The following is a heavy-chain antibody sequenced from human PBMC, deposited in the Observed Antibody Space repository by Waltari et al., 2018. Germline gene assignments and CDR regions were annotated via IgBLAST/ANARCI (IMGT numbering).Heavy chain of an antibody. V-gene: IGHV1-58*01. J-gene: IGHJ6*02. D-gene: IGHD2-15*01. CDR3: AAGYYPKYGLDYYYYGMDV. CDR1: GFTFTSSA. Sequence: QMQLVQSGPEVKKPGTSVKVSCKASGFTFTSSAVQWVRQARGQRLEWIGWIVVGSGNTNYAQKFQERVTITRDMSTSTAYMELSSLRSEDTAVYYCAAGYYPKYGLDYYYYGMDVWGQGTTVTVSS. CDR2: IVVGSGNT.